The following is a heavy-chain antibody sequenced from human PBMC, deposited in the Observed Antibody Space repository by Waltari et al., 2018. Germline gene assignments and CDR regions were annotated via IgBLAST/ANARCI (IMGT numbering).Heavy chain of an antibody. CDR2: IFFSGTT. CDR1: GYSISSGYH. V-gene: IGHV4-38-2*02. CDR3: ARDEGFLEGFDC. D-gene: IGHD3-3*01. J-gene: IGHJ4*02. Sequence: QVQLQESGPGLVKPSETLSLTCAVSGYSISSGYHWGWIRQPPGKGLEWIGNIFFSGTTYYNPSLKSRVIMSVDTSKNQFSLKLNSLTAADTAVYYCARDEGFLEGFDCWGQGTLVTVSS.